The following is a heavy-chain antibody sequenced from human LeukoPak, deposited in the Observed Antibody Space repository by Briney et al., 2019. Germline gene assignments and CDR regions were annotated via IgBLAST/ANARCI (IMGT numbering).Heavy chain of an antibody. V-gene: IGHV4-34*01. CDR1: GGSFSGYY. D-gene: IGHD3-22*01. CDR2: INHSGST. Sequence: PSETLSLTCAVYGGSFSGYYWSWIRQPLGKGLEWIGEINHSGSTNYNPSLKSRVTISVDTSKNQFSLKLSSVTAADTAVYYCARFTYYYDSSGYYSGDYWGQGTLVTVSS. J-gene: IGHJ4*02. CDR3: ARFTYYYDSSGYYSGDY.